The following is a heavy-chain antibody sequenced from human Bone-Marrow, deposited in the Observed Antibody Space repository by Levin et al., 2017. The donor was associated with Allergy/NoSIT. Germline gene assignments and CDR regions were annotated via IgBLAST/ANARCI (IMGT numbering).Heavy chain of an antibody. CDR3: AKTLNEKQECSTGVCYGYYFDY. Sequence: QSGGSLRLSCAASGFTFNNYAMSWVRQAPGQGLEWVSTISARGSSTYYTDSVKGRFTISRDTSENTLYLQMKSLRDDDTAIYYCAKTLNEKQECSTGVCYGYYFDYWGQGTLVTVSS. CDR1: GFTFNNYA. J-gene: IGHJ4*02. D-gene: IGHD2-8*01. CDR2: ISARGSST. V-gene: IGHV3-23*01.